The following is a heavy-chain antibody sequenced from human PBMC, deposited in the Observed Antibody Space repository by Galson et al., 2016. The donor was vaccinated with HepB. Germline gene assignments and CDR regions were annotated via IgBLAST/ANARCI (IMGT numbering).Heavy chain of an antibody. CDR3: AVRYSSIWYFQH. V-gene: IGHV3-23*01. D-gene: IGHD6-13*01. Sequence: SLRLSCAASGFTVSSDYMNWARQAPGKGLEWVSAMSDSGGSTYYADSVKGRFTISRDNSKNTLYLQMNSLVAEDTAIYYCAVRYSSIWYFQHWGRGTLVSVSS. J-gene: IGHJ1*01. CDR1: GFTVSSDY. CDR2: MSDSGGST.